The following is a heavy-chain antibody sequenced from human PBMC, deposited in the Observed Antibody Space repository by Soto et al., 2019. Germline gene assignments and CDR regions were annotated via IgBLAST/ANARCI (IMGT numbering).Heavy chain of an antibody. J-gene: IGHJ4*02. D-gene: IGHD6-6*01. CDR2: IYHTGST. V-gene: IGHV4-34*01. CDR3: ARGSRGRSSSSSDY. Sequence: QVQLQQWGAGLLKPSETRSLTCAVYGGSFSGYYWSWIRQPPGKGLEWIGEIYHTGSTNYTPSLKSRVAISVDTSKNRFSLKLNSVTAADTAVHYCARGSRGRSSSSSDYWGQGTLVTVSS. CDR1: GGSFSGYY.